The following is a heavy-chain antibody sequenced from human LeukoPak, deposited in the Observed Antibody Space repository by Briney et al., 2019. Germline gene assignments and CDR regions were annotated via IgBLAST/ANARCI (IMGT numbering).Heavy chain of an antibody. CDR2: INPNSGGT. Sequence: GASVKVSCKASGYTFTGYYMHWVRQAPGQGLEWMGWINPNSGGTNYAQKFQGRVTMTRDTSISIAYMELSRLRSDDTAVYYCARDGNDYGSGSYNNWFDPWGQGTLVTVSS. CDR3: ARDGNDYGSGSYNNWFDP. CDR1: GYTFTGYY. D-gene: IGHD3-10*01. V-gene: IGHV1-2*02. J-gene: IGHJ5*02.